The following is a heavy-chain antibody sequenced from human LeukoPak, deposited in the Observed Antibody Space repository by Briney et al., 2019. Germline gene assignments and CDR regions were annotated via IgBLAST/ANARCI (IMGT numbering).Heavy chain of an antibody. Sequence: SETLSLTCAVSGGSIRSSNYYWGWIHQPPGKGPEWIGTIYYSGTTYYSSSLDSRVTISADTSNNQFSLRLTSVTAADTAVYYCVRQGPLGVVLMLSTIMYFLNWGQAPLVTVSS. J-gene: IGHJ1*01. CDR2: IYYSGTT. CDR3: VRQGPLGVVLMLSTIMYFLN. D-gene: IGHD4/OR15-4a*01. V-gene: IGHV4-39*01. CDR1: GGSIRSSNYY.